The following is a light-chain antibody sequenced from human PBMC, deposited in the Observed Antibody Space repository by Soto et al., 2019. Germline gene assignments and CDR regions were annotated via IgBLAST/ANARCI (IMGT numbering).Light chain of an antibody. Sequence: DVVMTQSPLSLPVTLGQPASISCKSSQSLVYSDGDTYLNWFQQRPGQSPRRLIYKVSNRDSGVPDRFSVSGSGTDFTLKISRVEAEDVGLYYCMEGTHWPYTFGQGTKLEIE. J-gene: IGKJ2*01. CDR1: QSLVYSDGDTY. CDR2: KVS. CDR3: MEGTHWPYT. V-gene: IGKV2-30*01.